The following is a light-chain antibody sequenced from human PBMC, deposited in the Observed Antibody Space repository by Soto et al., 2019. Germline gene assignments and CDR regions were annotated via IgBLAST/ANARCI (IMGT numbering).Light chain of an antibody. CDR3: QTWGTGIWV. V-gene: IGLV4-69*01. CDR1: SGHSSYA. Sequence: QLVLTQSPSASASLGASVKLTCTLSSGHSSYAIAWHQQQPEKGPRYLMKVNSDGSHSKGDGIPDRFSGSSSGAERYLTISSLQSEDEADYNCQTWGTGIWVFGGGTKLTVL. J-gene: IGLJ3*02. CDR2: VNSDGSH.